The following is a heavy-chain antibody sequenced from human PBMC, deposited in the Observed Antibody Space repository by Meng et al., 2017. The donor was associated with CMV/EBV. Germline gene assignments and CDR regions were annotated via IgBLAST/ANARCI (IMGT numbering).Heavy chain of an antibody. CDR1: GYSFTSYW. D-gene: IGHD4-17*01. CDR2: IDPSDSYT. V-gene: IGHV5-10-1*01. Sequence: GESLKISWEGSGYSFTSYWISWVRQMPGKGLEWMGRIDPSDSYTNYSPSFQGHVTISADKSISTAYLQWSSLKASDTAMYYCARHLRRDYGRFGFDYWGQGTLVTVSS. CDR3: ARHLRRDYGRFGFDY. J-gene: IGHJ4*02.